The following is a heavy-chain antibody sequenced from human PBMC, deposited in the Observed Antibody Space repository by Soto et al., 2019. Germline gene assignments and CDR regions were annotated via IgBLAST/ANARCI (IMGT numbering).Heavy chain of an antibody. J-gene: IGHJ4*02. Sequence: PSETLSLTCAFSGVSISSSNLWSWVRPPPGKGLEWIGEIYQSGNTNYNPSLKSRVTISVDKSKNQFSLKLSSVIAADTAIYYCASAFGSSDSYFGFDYWGQGTLVTVSS. D-gene: IGHD3-22*01. CDR3: ASAFGSSDSYFGFDY. V-gene: IGHV4-4*02. CDR1: GVSISSSNL. CDR2: IYQSGNT.